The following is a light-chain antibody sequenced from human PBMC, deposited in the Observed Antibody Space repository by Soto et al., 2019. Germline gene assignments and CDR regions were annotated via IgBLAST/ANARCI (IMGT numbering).Light chain of an antibody. J-gene: IGLJ1*01. V-gene: IGLV2-14*01. CDR1: SSDVGGYNY. CDR3: SSYTSSSTLPNV. Sequence: QSALTQPASVSGSPGQSITISCTGTSSDVGGYNYVSWYQQHPGKAPKLMIYDVSNRPSGVSNRFSGSKSGNTASLTISGLQAEDEADYYCSSYTSSSTLPNVFGTGTKVTV. CDR2: DVS.